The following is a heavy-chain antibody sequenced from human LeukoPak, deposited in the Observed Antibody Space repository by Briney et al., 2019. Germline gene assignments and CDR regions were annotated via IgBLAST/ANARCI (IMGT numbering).Heavy chain of an antibody. D-gene: IGHD4-17*01. J-gene: IGHJ4*02. V-gene: IGHV4-59*01. CDR1: GGSISSYY. CDR3: ARNYGDYLLDY. CDR2: IHYSGST. Sequence: SETLSLTCTVSGGSISSYYWSWIRQPPGKGLEWIGYIHYSGSTNYNPSLKSRVTISVDTSKNQFSLKLSSVTAADTAVYYCARNYGDYLLDYWGQGTLVTVSS.